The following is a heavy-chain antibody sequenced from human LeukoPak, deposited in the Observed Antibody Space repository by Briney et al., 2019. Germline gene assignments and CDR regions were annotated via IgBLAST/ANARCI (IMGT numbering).Heavy chain of an antibody. CDR1: GFTFSTYA. J-gene: IGHJ4*02. D-gene: IGHD6-13*01. Sequence: GGSLRLSCVASGFTFSTYAMSWVRQAPGKGLEWVSTISANGGTTYYADSVKGRFTISRDNSKNTLYLQMNSLRVEDTAIYYCAKPPPDSSSWLFDYWGQGTLVTVSS. CDR3: AKPPPDSSSWLFDY. V-gene: IGHV3-23*01. CDR2: ISANGGTT.